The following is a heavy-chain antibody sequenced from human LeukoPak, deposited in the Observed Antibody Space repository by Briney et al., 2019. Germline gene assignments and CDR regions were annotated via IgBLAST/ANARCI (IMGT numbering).Heavy chain of an antibody. V-gene: IGHV3-53*01. Sequence: GGSLRLSCAASGLTASTNYMSWVRQAAEGGLGWVSVIYSGGSTYYADSVKGRFTISRDNSKNTLYLQMNSLRAEDTAVYYCARDNAVASILDQWGQGTLVTVSS. D-gene: IGHD6-19*01. CDR3: ARDNAVASILDQ. J-gene: IGHJ4*02. CDR2: IYSGGST. CDR1: GLTASTNY.